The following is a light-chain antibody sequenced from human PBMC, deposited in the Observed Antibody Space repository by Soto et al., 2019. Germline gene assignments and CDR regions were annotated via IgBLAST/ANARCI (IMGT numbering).Light chain of an antibody. V-gene: IGKV1-5*03. CDR1: QSISSR. CDR3: QQYNSYWT. J-gene: IGKJ1*01. Sequence: DIQMTQSPSTLSASVGDRVTITCRASQSISSRLAWYQQKPGKAPKVLIYKASNLESGVPSRFSGSGSGTEFTLTISSLQPDDFATYYCQQYNSYWTFGQGTKVEIK. CDR2: KAS.